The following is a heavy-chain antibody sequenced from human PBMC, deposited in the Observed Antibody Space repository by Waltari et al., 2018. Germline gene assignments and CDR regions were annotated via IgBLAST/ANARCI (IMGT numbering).Heavy chain of an antibody. Sequence: QVQLVQSGAEVKKPGSSVKVSCKASGGTFSSYAISWVRQAPGQGLEWMGRIIPIFGTANYAQKVQGRVTITADKSTSTAYMELSSLRSEDTAVYYCAMHNGGYSGYDYGLDYWGQGTLVTVSS. D-gene: IGHD5-12*01. CDR1: GGTFSSYA. V-gene: IGHV1-69*08. CDR3: AMHNGGYSGYDYGLDY. CDR2: IIPIFGTA. J-gene: IGHJ4*02.